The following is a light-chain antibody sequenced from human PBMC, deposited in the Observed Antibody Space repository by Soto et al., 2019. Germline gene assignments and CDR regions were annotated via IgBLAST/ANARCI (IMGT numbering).Light chain of an antibody. J-gene: IGLJ2*01. CDR2: EVS. CDR1: SSDVGGYNY. Sequence: ALTQPPSASGSPGQSVTLSCTGTSSDVGGYNYVSWYQQHPGKAPKLMIYEVSKRPSGVPDRFSGSKSGNTASLTVSGLQAEDEADYYCSSYAGSNNLGVFGGGTKLTVL. V-gene: IGLV2-8*01. CDR3: SSYAGSNNLGV.